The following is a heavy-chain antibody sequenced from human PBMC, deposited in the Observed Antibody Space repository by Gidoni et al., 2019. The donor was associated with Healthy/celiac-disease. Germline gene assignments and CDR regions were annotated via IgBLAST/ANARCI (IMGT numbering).Heavy chain of an antibody. V-gene: IGHV3-33*01. J-gene: IGHJ4*02. Sequence: QVQLVESGGGVVQPGRSLRLSCAASGFTFSSYCMHWVRQAPGKGLEWVAVIWYDGSNKYYADSVKGRFTISRDNSKNTLYLQMNSLRAEDTAVYYCARGMLYYYDSSGSVLDYWGQGTLVTVSS. CDR3: ARGMLYYYDSSGSVLDY. CDR2: IWYDGSNK. CDR1: GFTFSSYC. D-gene: IGHD3-22*01.